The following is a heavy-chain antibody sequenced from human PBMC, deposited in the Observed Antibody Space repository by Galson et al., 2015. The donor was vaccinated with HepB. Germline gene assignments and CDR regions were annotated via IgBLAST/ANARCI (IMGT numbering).Heavy chain of an antibody. CDR1: GFTFSTYS. J-gene: IGHJ3*02. D-gene: IGHD3-10*01. CDR2: ISSSTIYI. Sequence: LRLSCAASGFTFSTYSMNWVRQAPGKGLEWVSSISSSTIYIYYADSVKGRFTISRDNAKNSLYLQMNSLRAEDTAVYYCARAVYGVDAFDIWGQGTMVTVSS. CDR3: ARAVYGVDAFDI. V-gene: IGHV3-21*01.